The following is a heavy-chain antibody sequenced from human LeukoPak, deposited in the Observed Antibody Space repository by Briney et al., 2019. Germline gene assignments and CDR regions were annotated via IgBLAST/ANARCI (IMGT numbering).Heavy chain of an antibody. D-gene: IGHD5-12*01. V-gene: IGHV3-23*01. Sequence: PGGSLRLSCAASGFTFSSYAMSWVRQAPGKGLEWVSAISGSGGSTYYADSVKGRFTISRDNSKNTLYLQMNSLRAEDTAVYYCAKGSGGSGYDYCYYYGMDVWGQGTTVTVSS. CDR3: AKGSGGSGYDYCYYYGMDV. CDR2: ISGSGGST. J-gene: IGHJ6*02. CDR1: GFTFSSYA.